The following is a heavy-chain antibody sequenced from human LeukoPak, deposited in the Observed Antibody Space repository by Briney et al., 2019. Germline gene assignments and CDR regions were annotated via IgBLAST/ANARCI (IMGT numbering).Heavy chain of an antibody. CDR3: ARTMYSTVQTGAFDY. V-gene: IGHV1-46*01. D-gene: IGHD6-13*01. CDR2: INPSGGST. CDR1: GYTFTSYY. Sequence: ASVKVSCKASGYTFTSYYMHWVRQAPGQGLEWMGIINPSGGSTSYAQKFQGRVTMTSDTSTSTVYMELSSLRSEDTAVYYCARTMYSTVQTGAFDYWGQGTPVTVSS. J-gene: IGHJ4*02.